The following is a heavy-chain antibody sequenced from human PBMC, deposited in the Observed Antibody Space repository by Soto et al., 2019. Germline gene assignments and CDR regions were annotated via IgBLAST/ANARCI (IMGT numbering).Heavy chain of an antibody. V-gene: IGHV1-2*02. J-gene: IGHJ4*02. D-gene: IGHD3-3*01. CDR2: INPNSGGT. CDR1: GYTFTGYS. Sequence: VKVSCKASGYTFTGYSMHWVRQAPGQGLEWMGWINPNSGGTNYAQKFQGRVTMTRDTSISTAYMELSRLRSDDTAVYYCASSFGVAPTVDYWGQGTLVTVSS. CDR3: ASSFGVAPTVDY.